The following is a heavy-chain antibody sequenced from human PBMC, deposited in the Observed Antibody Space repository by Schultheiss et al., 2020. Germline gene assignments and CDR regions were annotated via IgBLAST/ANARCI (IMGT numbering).Heavy chain of an antibody. J-gene: IGHJ6*02. CDR3: ARVSPYYYGMDV. Sequence: GGSLRLSCAASGFTFSSYGMHWVRQAPGKGLEWVAVISYDGSNKYYADSVKGRFTISRDNSKNTLYLQMNSLRAEDTALYYCARVSPYYYGMDVWGQGTTVTVSS. V-gene: IGHV3-30*03. CDR1: GFTFSSYG. D-gene: IGHD3-3*02. CDR2: ISYDGSNK.